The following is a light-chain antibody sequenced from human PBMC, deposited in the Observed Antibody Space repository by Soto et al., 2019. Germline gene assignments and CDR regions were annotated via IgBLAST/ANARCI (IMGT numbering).Light chain of an antibody. CDR3: QKYHGAPVE. V-gene: IGKV1-27*01. CDR1: RGISNY. J-gene: IGKJ1*01. Sequence: DIQMTQSPSSLSASVGDRVTITCRASRGISNYLAWYQQKPGKVPKLLIYAASTLQSGVPSRFSGSGSGTDFTLTISSLQPEDVATYYCQKYHGAPVEFGQGTKVEIK. CDR2: AAS.